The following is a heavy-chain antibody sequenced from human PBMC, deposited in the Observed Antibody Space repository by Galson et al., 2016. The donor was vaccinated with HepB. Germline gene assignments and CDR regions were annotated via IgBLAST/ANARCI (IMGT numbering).Heavy chain of an antibody. CDR1: GFTFSSYW. V-gene: IGHV3-74*01. D-gene: IGHD1-26*01. CDR3: ARAERSGSYSNFDY. CDR2: INSDGSST. Sequence: SLRLSCAVSGFTFSSYWMHWVRQAPGKGLVWVSHINSDGSSTSYADSVKGRFTISRDNAKNTLYLQMNSLRAEDTAVYYCARAERSGSYSNFDYWGQETLVTVSS. J-gene: IGHJ4*02.